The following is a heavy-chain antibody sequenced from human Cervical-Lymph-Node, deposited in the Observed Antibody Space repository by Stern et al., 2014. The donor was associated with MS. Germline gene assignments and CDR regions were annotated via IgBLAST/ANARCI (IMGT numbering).Heavy chain of an antibody. J-gene: IGHJ4*02. CDR3: ARDRGSYSDY. D-gene: IGHD1-26*01. V-gene: IGHV1-2*02. CDR2: ISPKTGSA. Sequence: QVQLVQSGAEVERPGASVKVSCKASGYTFTAYFLHWVRQAPGQGLEWMGWISPKTGSATYAQKFQDRVTMTRDTSINTGYMEVSSLRSDGTAVYYCARDRGSYSDYWGQGTLVAVSS. CDR1: GYTFTAYF.